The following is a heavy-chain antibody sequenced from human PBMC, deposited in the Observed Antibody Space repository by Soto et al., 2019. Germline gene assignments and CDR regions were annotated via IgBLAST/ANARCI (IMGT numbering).Heavy chain of an antibody. D-gene: IGHD2-2*01. Sequence: GGSLRLSXVASRFTFSTYEMHWVRQAPGKGLEWVSYISSGGSTVYYADSVKGRFTISRDNTRNSLYLQMNSLRDEDTALYYCARHCSTTLCNGVATRTFDYWGQGTLVTVSS. CDR1: RFTFSTYE. CDR2: ISSGGSTV. V-gene: IGHV3-48*03. J-gene: IGHJ4*02. CDR3: ARHCSTTLCNGVATRTFDY.